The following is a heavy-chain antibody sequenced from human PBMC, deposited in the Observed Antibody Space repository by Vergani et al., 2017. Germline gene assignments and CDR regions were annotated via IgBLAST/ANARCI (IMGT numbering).Heavy chain of an antibody. D-gene: IGHD2-2*01. Sequence: QVQLQESGPGLVKPSQTLSLTCTVSGGSISSGSYYWSWIRQPAGKGLEWIGRIYTSGSTNYNPSLKSRVTISVDTSKNQFSLKLSSVTAADTAVYYCARVSVVVPAAIPQGYYYMDVWGKGTTVTVSS. CDR2: IYTSGST. CDR3: ARVSVVVPAAIPQGYYYMDV. CDR1: GGSISSGSYY. J-gene: IGHJ6*03. V-gene: IGHV4-61*02.